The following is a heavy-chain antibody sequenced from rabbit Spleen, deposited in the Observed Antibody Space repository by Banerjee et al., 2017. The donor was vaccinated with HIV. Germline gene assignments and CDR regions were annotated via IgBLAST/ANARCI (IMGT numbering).Heavy chain of an antibody. V-gene: IGHV1S40*01. J-gene: IGHJ3*01. CDR1: GFSFSSSDY. CDR2: IDTSDGDT. Sequence: QSLEESGGGLVQPEGSLALTCKASGFSFSSSDYICWVRQAPGKGLEWIACIDTSDGDTDYANWPKGRFTISKASSTTVTLQMTSLTAADTATYFCARDIDGTDYIDRLNLWGQGTLVTVS. CDR3: ARDIDGTDYIDRLNL. D-gene: IGHD1-1*01.